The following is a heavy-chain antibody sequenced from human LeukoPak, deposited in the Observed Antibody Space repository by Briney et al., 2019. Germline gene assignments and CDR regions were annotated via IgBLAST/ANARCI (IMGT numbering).Heavy chain of an antibody. CDR3: ARTSSYGSGIYLSYFDY. V-gene: IGHV1-24*01. CDR2: FDPEDGET. J-gene: IGHJ4*02. Sequence: ASVKVSCKVSGYTLTELSMHWVRQAPGKGLEWMGGFDPEDGETIYAQNLQGRVTMTTDTSTSTVYMELRGLRSDDTAVYYCARTSSYGSGIYLSYFDYWGQGTLVIVSS. CDR1: GYTLTELS. D-gene: IGHD3-10*01.